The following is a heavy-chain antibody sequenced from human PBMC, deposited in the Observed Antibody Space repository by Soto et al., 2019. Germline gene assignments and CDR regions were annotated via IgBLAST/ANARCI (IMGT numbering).Heavy chain of an antibody. CDR1: ADTFTRYY. J-gene: IGHJ6*02. CDR2: INPNGGST. D-gene: IGHD3-9*01. V-gene: IGHV1-46*01. Sequence: ASVNVSCKAPADTFTRYYIHWVRQAPGHGLEWMGIINPNGGSTRFAQTFQGRITMTRDTSTSTVYMDMSSLRSEDTAVYYCASRDPDFLTTYSYIMDVCGQGSTVTVSS. CDR3: ASRDPDFLTTYSYIMDV.